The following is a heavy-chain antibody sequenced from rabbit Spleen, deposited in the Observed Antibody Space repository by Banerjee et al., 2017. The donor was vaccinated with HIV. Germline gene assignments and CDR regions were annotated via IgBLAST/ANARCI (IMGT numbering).Heavy chain of an antibody. J-gene: IGHJ6*01. CDR1: GFSFSSSDY. CDR2: IDIGSSGFT. V-gene: IGHV1S40*01. D-gene: IGHD1-1*01. CDR3: ARDTSSSFSSYGMDL. Sequence: QSLEESGGGLVQPEGSLTLTCTASGFSFSSSDYMCWVRQAPGKGLEWIACIDIGSSGFTYFASWAKGRFTISKTSSTTVTLEMTSLTAADTATYFCARDTSSSFSSYGMDLWGPGTLVTVS.